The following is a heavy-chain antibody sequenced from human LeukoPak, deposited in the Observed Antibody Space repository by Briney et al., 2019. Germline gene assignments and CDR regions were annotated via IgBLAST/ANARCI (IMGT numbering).Heavy chain of an antibody. CDR1: AASISSYY. D-gene: IGHD6-13*01. Sequence: SETLSLTCTVPAASISSYYWSWIRQPPGKGLEWIGYKHYSGTTNCNPSLKSRVTISVDTSKNQISLNLSSVTAADTAVYYCARLSSKAAGADYWGQGTLVTVSS. CDR3: ARLSSKAAGADY. J-gene: IGHJ4*02. CDR2: KHYSGTT. V-gene: IGHV4-59*08.